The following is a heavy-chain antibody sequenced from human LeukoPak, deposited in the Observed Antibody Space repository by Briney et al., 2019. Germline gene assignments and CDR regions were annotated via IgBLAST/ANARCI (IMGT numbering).Heavy chain of an antibody. Sequence: GGSLRLSCGASGFTFNTYGMHWVRQAPGKGLEWVAFIRYDGSSQYYEDSVKDRFTISRDNSKSTLYLQMNSLRAEDTAVYYCAKGHYSGGSCYGSYFDYWGQGTLVTVSS. J-gene: IGHJ4*02. V-gene: IGHV3-30*02. D-gene: IGHD2-15*01. CDR1: GFTFNTYG. CDR2: IRYDGSSQ. CDR3: AKGHYSGGSCYGSYFDY.